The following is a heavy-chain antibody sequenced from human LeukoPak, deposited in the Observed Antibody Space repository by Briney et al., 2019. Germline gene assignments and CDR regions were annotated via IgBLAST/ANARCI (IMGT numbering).Heavy chain of an antibody. CDR2: ISAYNGNT. J-gene: IGHJ4*02. CDR1: GYTFTSYG. Sequence: GPVKVSCKASGYTFTSYGISWVRQAPGQGVEWVGLISAYNGNTNYAQKLQGRVTMTTDTSTSTAYMELRSLRSDDTAVYYCARAEYDILTGYSYWGQGTLVTVSS. D-gene: IGHD3-9*01. V-gene: IGHV1-18*01. CDR3: ARAEYDILTGYSY.